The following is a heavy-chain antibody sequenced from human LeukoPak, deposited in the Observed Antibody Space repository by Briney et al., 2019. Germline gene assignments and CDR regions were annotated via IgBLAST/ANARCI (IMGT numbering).Heavy chain of an antibody. J-gene: IGHJ6*02. CDR1: GYTFTGYY. Sequence: GASVKVSCKASGYTFTGYYMHWVRQAPGQGLEWMGWMNPNSGNTGYAQKFQGRVTMTRNTSISTAYMELSSLRSEDTAVYYCARGAYYYGMDVWGQGTTVTVSS. V-gene: IGHV1-8*02. CDR2: MNPNSGNT. CDR3: ARGAYYYGMDV.